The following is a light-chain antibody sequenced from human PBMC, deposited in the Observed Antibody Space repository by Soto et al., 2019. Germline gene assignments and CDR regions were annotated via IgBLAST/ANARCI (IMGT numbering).Light chain of an antibody. CDR2: EGT. V-gene: IGLV2-23*01. CDR1: SSDVGGYSL. CDR3: CSYAGRDTFV. J-gene: IGLJ1*01. Sequence: HSALTQPASVSGSPGQSITISCTGTSSDVGGYSLVSWYQQHPGKAPKLMIYEGTKRPSGISNRFFGSKSGNTASLTISGLQAEDEGDYYCCSYAGRDTFVFGTGTKVTVL.